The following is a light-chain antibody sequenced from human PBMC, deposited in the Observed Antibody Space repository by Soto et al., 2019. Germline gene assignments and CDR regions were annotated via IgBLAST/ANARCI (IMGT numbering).Light chain of an antibody. CDR3: ASVTATNFV. J-gene: IGLJ1*01. Sequence: QSVPTQPASVSGTPGQSITITCTGTSNDVGAYNLASCYQHLPDKAPKLIISEVTNRPSGVSDRFSGSKSGNTASLTISGLRAEDEADYYCASVTATNFVFGSGSKVTVL. CDR2: EVT. CDR1: SNDVGAYNL. V-gene: IGLV2-14*01.